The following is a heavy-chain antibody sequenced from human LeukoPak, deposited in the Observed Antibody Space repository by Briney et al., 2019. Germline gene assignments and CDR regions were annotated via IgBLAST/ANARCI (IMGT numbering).Heavy chain of an antibody. V-gene: IGHV4-34*01. Sequence: SETLSLTCAVYGGSFSGYYWGWIRQPPGKGLEWIGEINHSGSTNYNPSLKSRVTISVDTSKNQFSLKLSSVTAADTAVYYCARLRRDGYNLDYWGQGTLVTVSS. CDR2: INHSGST. J-gene: IGHJ4*02. D-gene: IGHD5-24*01. CDR3: ARLRRDGYNLDY. CDR1: GGSFSGYY.